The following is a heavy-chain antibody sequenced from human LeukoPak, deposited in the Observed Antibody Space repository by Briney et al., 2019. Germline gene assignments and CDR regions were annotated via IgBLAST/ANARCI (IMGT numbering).Heavy chain of an antibody. D-gene: IGHD6-19*01. Sequence: GGSLRLSCAASTFTFSSYAMSWVRQAPGKGLEWVSGISGSGGSTYYADSVKGRFTISRDNAKNTLYLQMNSLRAEDTAVYYCARDPGDSSLDYWGQGTLVTVSS. J-gene: IGHJ4*02. CDR3: ARDPGDSSLDY. V-gene: IGHV3-23*01. CDR2: ISGSGGST. CDR1: TFTFSSYA.